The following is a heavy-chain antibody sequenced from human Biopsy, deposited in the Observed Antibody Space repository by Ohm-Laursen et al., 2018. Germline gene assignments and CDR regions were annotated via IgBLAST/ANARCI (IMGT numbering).Heavy chain of an antibody. CDR1: GDSVTKYY. CDR3: AKDRYNYTPIGGFSMGV. Sequence: SDTLSLTCSVSGDSVTKYYWSWIRQPPGKGLEWIGHIYYSVMTNYNPSLQSRVSISVDTSRNQVSLTLRSVTAADTAVYYCAKDRYNYTPIGGFSMGVWGQGTTVTVSS. D-gene: IGHD5-18*01. V-gene: IGHV4-59*02. CDR2: IYYSVMT. J-gene: IGHJ6*02.